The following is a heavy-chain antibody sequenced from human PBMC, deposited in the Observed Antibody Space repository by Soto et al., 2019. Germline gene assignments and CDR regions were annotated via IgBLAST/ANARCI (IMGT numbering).Heavy chain of an antibody. D-gene: IGHD4-4*01. V-gene: IGHV4-31*03. CDR1: GGSISSGGYY. J-gene: IGHJ4*02. Sequence: SETLSLTCTVSGGSISSGGYYWSWIRQHPGKGLEWIGYIYYSGSTYYNPSLKSRVTISVDTSKNQFSLKLSSVTAADTAVYYCARGRHDYSHYYFDYWGQGTLVNVSS. CDR2: IYYSGST. CDR3: ARGRHDYSHYYFDY.